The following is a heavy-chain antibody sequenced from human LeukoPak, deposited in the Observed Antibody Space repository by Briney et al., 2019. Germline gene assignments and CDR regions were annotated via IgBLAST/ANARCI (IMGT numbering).Heavy chain of an antibody. CDR2: ISGSGGST. V-gene: IGHV3-23*01. Sequence: HPGGSLRLSCAASGFTFSSYGMSWVRQAPGKGLEWVSAISGSGGSTYYADSVKGRFTISRDNSKNTLYLQMNSLRAEDTAVYYCAKDHSRGAWFGDLLSLYFDYWGQGTLVTVSS. D-gene: IGHD3-10*01. CDR3: AKDHSRGAWFGDLLSLYFDY. CDR1: GFTFSSYG. J-gene: IGHJ4*02.